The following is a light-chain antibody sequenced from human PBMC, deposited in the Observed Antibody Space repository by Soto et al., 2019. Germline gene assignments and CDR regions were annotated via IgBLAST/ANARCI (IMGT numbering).Light chain of an antibody. V-gene: IGKV1-8*01. Sequence: AIRMTQSPSSLSASTGDRVTITCRASQGISSYLAWYQQKPGKAPKLLIYAASTLQSGVPSRFSGSGSGTDFTLTISCLQSEDFVTYYCQHYYSYPRTFGQGTKVEIK. CDR3: QHYYSYPRT. CDR2: AAS. CDR1: QGISSY. J-gene: IGKJ1*01.